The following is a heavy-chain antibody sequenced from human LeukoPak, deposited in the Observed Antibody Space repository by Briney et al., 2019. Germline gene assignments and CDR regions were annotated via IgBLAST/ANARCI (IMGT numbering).Heavy chain of an antibody. J-gene: IGHJ4*02. Sequence: GGSLRLSCAASGFTFSSYAMSWVRQAPGKGLEWVSAISGSGGSTYYADSVKGRFTISRDNSKNTLYLQMNSLRAEDTAVYYCAKDSDVELELPYYFDYWGQGTLVTVSS. CDR3: AKDSDVELELPYYFDY. V-gene: IGHV3-23*01. CDR1: GFTFSSYA. CDR2: ISGSGGST. D-gene: IGHD1-7*01.